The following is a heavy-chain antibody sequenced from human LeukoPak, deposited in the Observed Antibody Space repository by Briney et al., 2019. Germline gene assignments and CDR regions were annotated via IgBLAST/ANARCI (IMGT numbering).Heavy chain of an antibody. V-gene: IGHV4-30-2*01. D-gene: IGHD3-22*01. CDR1: GGSISSGGYS. Sequence: SETLSLTCAVSGGSISSGGYSWSWIRQPPGKGLEWIGHIYHSGSTYYNPSLKSRVTISVDRSKNQFSLKLSSVTAADTAVYYCARTDYDSSGYLHFDYWGQGTLVTVSS. CDR2: IYHSGST. J-gene: IGHJ4*02. CDR3: ARTDYDSSGYLHFDY.